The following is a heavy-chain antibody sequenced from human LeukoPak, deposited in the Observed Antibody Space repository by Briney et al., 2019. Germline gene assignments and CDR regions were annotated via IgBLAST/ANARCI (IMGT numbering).Heavy chain of an antibody. V-gene: IGHV3-7*01. CDR2: INQDGSEK. CDR1: GFSFSKFW. D-gene: IGHD3-22*01. CDR3: VRSAFHAGSGNYYDY. J-gene: IGHJ4*02. Sequence: GGSLRLSCAASGFSFSKFWMSWVRQAPGKGLEWVANINQDGSEKYYLDSVKGRFTISRDNAKNSLYLQMNSLRAEDTAVYYCVRSAFHAGSGNYYDYWGQGTLVTVSS.